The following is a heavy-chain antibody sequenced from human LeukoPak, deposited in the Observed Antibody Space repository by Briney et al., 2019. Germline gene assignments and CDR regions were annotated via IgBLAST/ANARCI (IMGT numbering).Heavy chain of an antibody. CDR1: RFTFSSYG. V-gene: IGHV3-30*18. D-gene: IGHD6-13*01. Sequence: GGSLRLSCAASRFTFSSYGMHWVRQAPGKGLEWVAVISYDGSNKYYTDSVKGRFTISRDNTKNTLYLQMNSLRAEDTAVYYCAKDYRPSLSSWPQEYYYGMDAWGQGTTVTVSS. J-gene: IGHJ6*02. CDR2: ISYDGSNK. CDR3: AKDYRPSLSSWPQEYYYGMDA.